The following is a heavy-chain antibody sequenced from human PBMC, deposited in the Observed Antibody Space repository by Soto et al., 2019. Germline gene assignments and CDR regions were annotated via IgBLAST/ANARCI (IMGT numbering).Heavy chain of an antibody. D-gene: IGHD2-2*01. CDR1: GLTFSNYW. J-gene: IGHJ4*02. CDR3: ARPARECSSPGCAN. Sequence: GSLRLSCVVSGLTFSNYWMSWVRQAPGKGLEWVANINRDGSETYYVDSVKGRFTISRDNIKNSLYLQMTSLRAEDTAVYYCARPARECSSPGCANWGQGTLVTVSS. CDR2: INRDGSET. V-gene: IGHV3-7*01.